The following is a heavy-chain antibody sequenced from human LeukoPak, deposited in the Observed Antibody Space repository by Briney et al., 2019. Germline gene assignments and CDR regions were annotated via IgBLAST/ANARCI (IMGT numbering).Heavy chain of an antibody. J-gene: IGHJ4*02. CDR1: GFTFTDAW. CDR2: IYSGGST. CDR3: ASSVVRGYRTPDPNDY. D-gene: IGHD3-10*01. V-gene: IGHV3-53*01. Sequence: GGSLRLSCAASGFTFTDAWMHWVRQAPGKGLEWVSVIYSGGSTYYADSVKGRFTISRDNSKNTLYLQMNSLRAEDTAVYYCASSVVRGYRTPDPNDYWGQGTLVTVSS.